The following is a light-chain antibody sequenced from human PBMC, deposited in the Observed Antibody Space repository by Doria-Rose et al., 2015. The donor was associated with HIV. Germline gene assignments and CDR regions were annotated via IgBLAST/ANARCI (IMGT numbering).Light chain of an antibody. Sequence: DIQMTQSPESLGMSLGERTTPNCKSNQSLLYTSKNYLAWYQQKPGQPPKLLIYWASTRQSGVPARFSGSGSRTDFTLTISSLEAEDVAVYYCQQYYDTPSCGPGTTVDI. V-gene: IGKV4-1*01. J-gene: IGKJ3*01. CDR1: QSLLYTSKNY. CDR3: QQYYDTPS. CDR2: WAS.